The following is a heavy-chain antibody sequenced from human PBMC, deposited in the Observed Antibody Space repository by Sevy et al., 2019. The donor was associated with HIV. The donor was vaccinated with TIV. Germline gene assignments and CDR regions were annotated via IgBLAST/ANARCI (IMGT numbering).Heavy chain of an antibody. D-gene: IGHD2-8*02. CDR2: IKSNADGGTI. V-gene: IGHV3-15*01. Sequence: EGSLRLSCEASGFTFSYAWMNWVRQAPGKGLEWVGRIKSNADGGTIDYAAPVKGRFTISRDDSKNTLYLKMNSLKIEDTAVYYCTTDPIIVLLVTDGMDVWGQGTTVTVSS. J-gene: IGHJ6*02. CDR3: TTDPIIVLLVTDGMDV. CDR1: GFTFSYAW.